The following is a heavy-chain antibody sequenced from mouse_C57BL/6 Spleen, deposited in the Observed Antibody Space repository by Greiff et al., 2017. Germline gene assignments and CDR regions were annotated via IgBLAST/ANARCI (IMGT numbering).Heavy chain of an antibody. CDR1: GYTFTSYW. V-gene: IGHV1-55*01. CDR2: IYPGSGST. J-gene: IGHJ1*03. Sequence: VQLQQPGAELVKPGASVKMSCKASGYTFTSYWITWVKQRPGQGLEWIGDIYPGSGSTNYNEKFKSKATLTVDTSSSTAYMQLSSLTSEDSAVYCCARERSSFWYFDVWGTGTTVTVSS. CDR3: ARERSSFWYFDV. D-gene: IGHD1-1*01.